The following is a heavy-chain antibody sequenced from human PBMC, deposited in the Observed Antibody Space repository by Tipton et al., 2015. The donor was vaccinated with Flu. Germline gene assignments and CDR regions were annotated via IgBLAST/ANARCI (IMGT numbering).Heavy chain of an antibody. D-gene: IGHD5-18*01. CDR3: VRDVDTALVIGYFDS. CDR1: GFSFSSYS. CDR2: ILGNSDYI. J-gene: IGHJ4*02. V-gene: IGHV3-21*01. Sequence: SLRLSCAASGFSFSSYSMNWVRQAPGKGLEWVASILGNSDYIFYADSVKGRFTISRDNAENSLHLQMTSLRADDTAVYYCVRDVDTALVIGYFDSWGQGTLVTVSS.